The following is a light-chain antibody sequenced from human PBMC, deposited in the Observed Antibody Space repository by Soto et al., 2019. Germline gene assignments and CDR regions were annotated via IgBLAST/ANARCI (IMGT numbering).Light chain of an antibody. CDR1: SSNIGSNF. CDR3: AAWDDSLSGFYV. Sequence: QSALTQPPSVSGTPGQRFTISCSGSSSNIGSNFVYWYQQLPGTAPKLLLYRNNQRPSGVPDRFSGSKSATSASLAISGLRSEDEADYYCAAWDDSLSGFYVFGTGTKVTV. J-gene: IGLJ1*01. CDR2: RNN. V-gene: IGLV1-47*01.